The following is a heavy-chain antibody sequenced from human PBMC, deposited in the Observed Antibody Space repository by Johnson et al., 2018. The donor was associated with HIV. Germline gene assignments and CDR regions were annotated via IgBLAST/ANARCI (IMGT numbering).Heavy chain of an antibody. CDR3: ASDIRESFGSYDSSGSGLGAFDI. J-gene: IGHJ3*02. D-gene: IGHD3-22*01. CDR2: IYSGGST. Sequence: VQLVESGGGVVQPGRSLRLSCAASGFTVSSNYMSWVRQAPGKGLEWVSVIYSGGSTYYADSVTGRFTISRDNSKYTLYLQINSLRAEDTAVYYFASDIRESFGSYDSSGSGLGAFDIWGQGTMVTVSS. V-gene: IGHV3-66*01. CDR1: GFTVSSNY.